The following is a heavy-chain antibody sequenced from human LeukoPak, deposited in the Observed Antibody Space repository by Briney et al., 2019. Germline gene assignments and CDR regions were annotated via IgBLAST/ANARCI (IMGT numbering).Heavy chain of an antibody. CDR2: IYSGGST. CDR3: ASSRDSYNSWPSVLDY. V-gene: IGHV3-53*01. J-gene: IGHJ4*02. Sequence: PGGSLRLSCAASGFTVSSNYMSWVRQAPGKGLEWVSVIYSGGSTYYADSVKGRFTISRDNSKNTLYLQMNSLRAEDTAVYYCASSRDSYNSWPSVLDYWGQGTLVTVSS. D-gene: IGHD5-24*01. CDR1: GFTVSSNY.